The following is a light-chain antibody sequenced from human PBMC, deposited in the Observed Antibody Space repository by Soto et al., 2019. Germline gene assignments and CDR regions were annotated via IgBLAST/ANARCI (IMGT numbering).Light chain of an antibody. J-gene: IGKJ3*01. Sequence: DIHMTQSPSSLSASIGDRVSLICQASQDISKFLNWYQHKPGQAHSLLIYDASKSHFGVPSRFSGSGSGKDFTLTISSLQPEDNATYYCQQYENRPYTVGPGTKVEIK. CDR2: DAS. CDR3: QQYENRPYT. V-gene: IGKV1-33*01. CDR1: QDISKF.